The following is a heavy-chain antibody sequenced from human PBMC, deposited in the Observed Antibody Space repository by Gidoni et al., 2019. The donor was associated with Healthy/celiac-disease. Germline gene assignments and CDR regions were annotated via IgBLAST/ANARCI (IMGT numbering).Heavy chain of an antibody. D-gene: IGHD2-2*01. CDR1: GGSFSGYY. CDR2: INHSGST. CDR3: ARGAWGGVPAGGWFDP. V-gene: IGHV4-34*01. Sequence: QVQLQQWGAGLLKPSETLSLTCAVYGGSFSGYYWSWIRQPPGKGLEWIGEINHSGSTNYNPSLKSRVTISVDTSKNQFSLKLSSVTAADTAVYYCARGAWGGVPAGGWFDPWGQGTLVTVSS. J-gene: IGHJ5*02.